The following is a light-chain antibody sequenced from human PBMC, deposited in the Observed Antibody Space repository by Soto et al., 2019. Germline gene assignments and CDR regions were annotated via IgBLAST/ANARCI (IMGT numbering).Light chain of an antibody. CDR1: QDISRA. Sequence: AIQLTQSPSSLSASVGDRVTITCRVSQDISRALVWYQQKPGRAPRFLIYDASTLESGVPSRFSGSGSGTDFILTLSSLQPEDFATYYCQQSYSCPCTFGPGTKVDLK. CDR3: QQSYSCPCT. J-gene: IGKJ3*01. CDR2: DAS. V-gene: IGKV1-13*02.